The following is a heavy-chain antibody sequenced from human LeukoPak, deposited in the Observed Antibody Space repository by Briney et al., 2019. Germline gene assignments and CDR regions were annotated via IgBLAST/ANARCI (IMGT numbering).Heavy chain of an antibody. D-gene: IGHD3-22*01. CDR2: IYYSGST. Sequence: SETLSLTCTVSGGSISSYYWSWIRQPPGKGPEWIGYIYYSGSTNYNPSLKSRVTISVDTSKNQFSLKLSSVTAADTAVYYCARVDSSGYTYYFDYWGQGTLVTVSS. CDR1: GGSISSYY. V-gene: IGHV4-59*08. J-gene: IGHJ4*02. CDR3: ARVDSSGYTYYFDY.